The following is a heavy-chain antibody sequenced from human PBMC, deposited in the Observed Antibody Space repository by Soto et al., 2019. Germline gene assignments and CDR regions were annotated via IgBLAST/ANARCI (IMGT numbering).Heavy chain of an antibody. CDR3: ASERILRYVGCPDAFDI. V-gene: IGHV1-46*01. Sequence: QVQLVQTGAEVQKPGASVKVSCKASGYTFTSYYMHWVRQAPGQGLEWMGIINPSGGSTSDAKKFQGRVTVTRDTSTSTAYRKLNSLRSEDTAVYYGASERILRYVGCPDAFDIWGQGTMVTVSS. CDR2: INPSGGST. CDR1: GYTFTSYY. J-gene: IGHJ3*02. D-gene: IGHD3-9*01.